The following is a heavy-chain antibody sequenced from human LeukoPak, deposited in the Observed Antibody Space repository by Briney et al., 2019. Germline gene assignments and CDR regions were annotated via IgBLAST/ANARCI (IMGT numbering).Heavy chain of an antibody. CDR3: ARDPPLVSGPVYYYYYMDV. CDR2: ISRSSYYI. V-gene: IGHV3-21*01. CDR1: GFTFSSYG. Sequence: GGSLRLSCAASGFTFSSYGMRWVRQAPGKGLEWVSSISRSSYYIYYTDSVKGRFTISRDNAKNSLYLQMNSLRAEDTAVYYCARDPPLVSGPVYYYYYMDVWGKGTTVTVSS. J-gene: IGHJ6*03. D-gene: IGHD5/OR15-5a*01.